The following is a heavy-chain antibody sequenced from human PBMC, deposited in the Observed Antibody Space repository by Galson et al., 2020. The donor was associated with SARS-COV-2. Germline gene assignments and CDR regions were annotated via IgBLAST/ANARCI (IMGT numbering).Heavy chain of an antibody. Sequence: SQTLSLTCAISGDSVSRDGAAWDWIRQSPSRGLEWLGRTYYRSRWYNDYASSVKSRITITPDTSKNQFSLQLISVTPEDTAVYYCARDPGIDISRWPLFDYWGQGSLVTVAS. CDR2: TYYRSRWYN. J-gene: IGHJ4*02. CDR1: GDSVSRDGAA. V-gene: IGHV6-1*01. D-gene: IGHD3-3*02. CDR3: ARDPGIDISRWPLFDY.